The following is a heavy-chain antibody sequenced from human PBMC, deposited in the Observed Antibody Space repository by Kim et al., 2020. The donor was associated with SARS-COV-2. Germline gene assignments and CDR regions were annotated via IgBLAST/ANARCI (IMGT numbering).Heavy chain of an antibody. CDR2: INHSGST. CDR3: ASLARGVVVTAIS. D-gene: IGHD2-21*02. J-gene: IGHJ4*02. CDR1: GGSFSGYY. Sequence: SETLSLTCAVYGGSFSGYYWSWIRQPPGKGLEWIGEINHSGSTNYNPSLKSRVTISVDTSKNQFSLKLSSVTAADTALYYCASLARGVVVTAISWGQGTL. V-gene: IGHV4-34*01.